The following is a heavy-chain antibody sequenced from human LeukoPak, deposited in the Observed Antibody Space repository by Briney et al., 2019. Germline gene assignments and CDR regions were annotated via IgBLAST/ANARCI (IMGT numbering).Heavy chain of an antibody. CDR2: IYYSGST. V-gene: IGHV4-61*01. D-gene: IGHD3-22*01. Sequence: SETLSLTCTVSGGSISSGSYYWSWIRQPPGKGLEWIGYIYYSGSTNYNPSLKSRVTISVDTSKNQFSLKLSSVTAADTAVYYCARLSSGLIRYGVYYYGMDVWGQGTTVTVSS. J-gene: IGHJ6*02. CDR3: ARLSSGLIRYGVYYYGMDV. CDR1: GGSISSGSYY.